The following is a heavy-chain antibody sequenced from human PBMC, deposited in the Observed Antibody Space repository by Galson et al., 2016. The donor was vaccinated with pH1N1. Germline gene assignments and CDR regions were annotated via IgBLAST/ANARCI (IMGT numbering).Heavy chain of an antibody. D-gene: IGHD3-10*01. CDR1: GFTFNEYG. Sequence: SLRLSCAASGFTFNEYGMNWVRQAPGKGLEWVSGVIWNGGSPGYADSVKGRFTISRDNAKKSLYLQLNSLRAEDTAVYYCLRKNYGDAFDIWGRGTMVTVSS. J-gene: IGHJ3*02. V-gene: IGHV3-20*04. CDR2: VIWNGGSP. CDR3: LRKNYGDAFDI.